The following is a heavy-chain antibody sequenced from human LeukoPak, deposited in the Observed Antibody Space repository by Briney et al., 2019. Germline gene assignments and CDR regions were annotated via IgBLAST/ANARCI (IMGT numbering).Heavy chain of an antibody. CDR3: ARLIGGDYDAFDI. CDR2: IYPGDSAT. J-gene: IGHJ3*02. CDR1: GYSFTSYW. Sequence: GESLKISCKGSGYSFTSYWIGGVRQMPGKGPEWMGIIYPGDSATRYSPSFHGQVTISADKTISAAYLQWSSLKASDTAMYYCARLIGGDYDAFDIWGQGTMVTVSS. D-gene: IGHD4-17*01. V-gene: IGHV5-51*01.